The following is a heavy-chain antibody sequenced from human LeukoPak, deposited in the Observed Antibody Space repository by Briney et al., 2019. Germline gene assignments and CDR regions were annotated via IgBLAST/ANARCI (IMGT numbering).Heavy chain of an antibody. Sequence: GGSLRLSCEASGFTFSSYSMNWVRQAPGKGLEWVAFIRYDGSNKYYADSVKGRFTISRDNSKNTLYLQMNSLRAEDTAVYYCAKEGAYCSSTSCYYLREYYYYYYMDVWGKGTTVTISS. CDR3: AKEGAYCSSTSCYYLREYYYYYYMDV. CDR1: GFTFSSYS. D-gene: IGHD2-2*01. J-gene: IGHJ6*03. V-gene: IGHV3-30*02. CDR2: IRYDGSNK.